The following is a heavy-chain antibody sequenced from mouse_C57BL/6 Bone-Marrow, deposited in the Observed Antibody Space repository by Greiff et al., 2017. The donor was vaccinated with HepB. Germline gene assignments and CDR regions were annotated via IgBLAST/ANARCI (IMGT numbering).Heavy chain of an antibody. D-gene: IGHD2-2*01. V-gene: IGHV5-9*01. J-gene: IGHJ4*01. CDR1: GFTFSSYT. Sequence: DVMLVESGGGLVKPGGSLKLSCAASGFTFSSYTMSWVRQTPEKRLEWVATISGGGGNTYYPDSVKGRFTISRDNAKNTLYLQMSSLRSEDTALYYCASLLWLRRDYAMDYWGQGTSVTVSS. CDR2: ISGGGGNT. CDR3: ASLLWLRRDYAMDY.